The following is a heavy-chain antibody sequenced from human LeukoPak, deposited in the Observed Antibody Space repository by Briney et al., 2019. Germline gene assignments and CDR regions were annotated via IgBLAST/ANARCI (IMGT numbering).Heavy chain of an antibody. J-gene: IGHJ4*02. D-gene: IGHD6-19*01. CDR3: ATDGRSSGWYGFDY. CDR2: ITSPVGRI. Sequence: PGGSLILSCAASGFTFTTYSMNWIRQSPGKGLEWVSSITSPVGRIYYADSLKGRITISRDNARNSLYLQMKSLTAEDTAVYYCATDGRSSGWYGFDYWGLGTLVTVSS. V-gene: IGHV3-21*01. CDR1: GFTFTTYS.